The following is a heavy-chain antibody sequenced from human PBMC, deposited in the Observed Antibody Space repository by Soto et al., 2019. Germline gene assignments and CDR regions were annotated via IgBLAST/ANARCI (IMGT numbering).Heavy chain of an antibody. V-gene: IGHV3-30-3*01. D-gene: IGHD1-7*01. J-gene: IGHJ4*02. CDR2: ISYDGSNK. CDR3: ASITGTEDY. CDR1: GFTFSSYA. Sequence: QVQLVESGGGVVQPGRSPRLSCAASGFTFSSYAMHWVRQAPGKGLEWVAVISYDGSNKYYADSVKGRFTISRDNSKNTLYLQMNSLRAEDTAVYYCASITGTEDYWGQGTLVTVSS.